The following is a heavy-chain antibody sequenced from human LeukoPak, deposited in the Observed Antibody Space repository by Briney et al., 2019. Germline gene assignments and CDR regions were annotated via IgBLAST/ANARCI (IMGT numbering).Heavy chain of an antibody. D-gene: IGHD6-13*01. V-gene: IGHV1-69*04. CDR3: ARDWGSGTVEYFQH. J-gene: IGHJ1*01. Sequence: ASVKVSCKASGGTFSSYAISWVRQAPGQGLEWMGRIIPILGIANYAQKFQGRVTITADKSTSTAYMELSSLRSEDTAVYYCARDWGSGTVEYFQHWGQGTLVTVSS. CDR1: GGTFSSYA. CDR2: IIPILGIA.